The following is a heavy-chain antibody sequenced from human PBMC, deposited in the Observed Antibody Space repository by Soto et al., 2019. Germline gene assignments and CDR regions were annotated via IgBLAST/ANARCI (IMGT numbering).Heavy chain of an antibody. D-gene: IGHD3-9*01. V-gene: IGHV3-30-3*01. Sequence: PGGSLRLSCAASGFTFSSYALHLVRQAPGKGLEWMAVISYDGSNTYYADYVKGRFTLSRDNSKNTLHLQMNSVRAEATALYHCANVAYDLLTRYYPTTYYSDYLAQGTMVTVSS. CDR3: ANVAYDLLTRYYPTTYYSDY. J-gene: IGHJ4*02. CDR2: ISYDGSNT. CDR1: GFTFSSYA.